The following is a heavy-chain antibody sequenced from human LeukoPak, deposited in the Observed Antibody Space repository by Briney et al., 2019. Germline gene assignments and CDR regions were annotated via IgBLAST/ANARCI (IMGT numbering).Heavy chain of an antibody. J-gene: IGHJ4*02. CDR1: GFTFSSYE. Sequence: GGSLRLSCAASGFTFSSYEMNWVRQAPGKGLEWVSYISSSGSTIYYADSVKGRFTISRDNAKNSLYLQMNSLRAEDTAVYYYARGHPRGIWWDGGWYFDYWGQGTLVTVSS. CDR2: ISSSGSTI. D-gene: IGHD1-26*01. V-gene: IGHV3-48*03. CDR3: ARGHPRGIWWDGGWYFDY.